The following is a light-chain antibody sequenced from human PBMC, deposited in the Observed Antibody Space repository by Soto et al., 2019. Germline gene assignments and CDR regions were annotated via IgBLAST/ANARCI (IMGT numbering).Light chain of an antibody. CDR1: QSVSSN. CDR2: GAS. V-gene: IGKV3-15*01. Sequence: EIVMTQSPATLSVSPGERATLSCRASQSVSSNLAWYQQKPGQAPRLLIYGASTRATGIPARFSGSGSGTEFTLTISSLQSEDFAVYDCQQYNNWPYTFCQGTKLEIK. J-gene: IGKJ2*01. CDR3: QQYNNWPYT.